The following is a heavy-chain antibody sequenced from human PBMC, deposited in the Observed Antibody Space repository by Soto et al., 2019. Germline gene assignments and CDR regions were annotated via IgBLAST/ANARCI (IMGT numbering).Heavy chain of an antibody. D-gene: IGHD5-18*01. CDR2: IYYSGST. J-gene: IGHJ4*02. CDR1: GGSITTGGYY. V-gene: IGHV4-31*03. Sequence: QMQLQESGPGLVKPSQTLSLTCTVSGGSITTGGYYWSWIRQHPGKGLEWIGYIYYSGSTSYNPSLKSRITMSVDTSKNQFSLKLNSVTAADTAVYYCARDDTRAGYDYWGQGTLVTVSS. CDR3: ARDDTRAGYDY.